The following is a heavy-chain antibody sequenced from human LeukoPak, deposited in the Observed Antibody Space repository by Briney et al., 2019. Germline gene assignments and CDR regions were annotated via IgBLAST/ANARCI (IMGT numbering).Heavy chain of an antibody. CDR2: ISYDGSNK. D-gene: IGHD6-25*01. CDR3: ARVPKINSRLRTYYFDY. V-gene: IGHV3-30-3*01. J-gene: IGHJ4*02. CDR1: GFTFSSYA. Sequence: PGGSLRLSCAASGFTFSSYAMHWVRQAPGKGLEWVAVISYDGSNKYYADSVKGRFTISRDNSKNTLYLQMNSLRAEDTAVYYCARVPKINSRLRTYYFDYWGQGTLVTVSS.